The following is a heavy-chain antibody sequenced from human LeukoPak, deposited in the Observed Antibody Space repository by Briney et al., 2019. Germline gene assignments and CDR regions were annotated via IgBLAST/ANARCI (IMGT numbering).Heavy chain of an antibody. J-gene: IGHJ3*02. CDR2: ISSSSTTI. V-gene: IGHV3-48*01. CDR1: GFTFSNYS. Sequence: GGSLRLSCEASGFTFSNYSMNWVRQAPGKGLEWVSYISSSSTTIYYADSVKGRFTISRDNAKNSLYLQMNSLRAEDTAVYYCARAKRNGFDIWGQGTMVTVSS. CDR3: ARAKRNGFDI.